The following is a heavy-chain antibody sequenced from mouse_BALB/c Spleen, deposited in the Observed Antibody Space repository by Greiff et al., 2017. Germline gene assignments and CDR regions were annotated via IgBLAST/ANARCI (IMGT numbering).Heavy chain of an antibody. V-gene: IGHV1-5*01. CDR3: TRSEFITTVVSYYFDY. CDR2: IYPGNSDT. D-gene: IGHD1-1*01. J-gene: IGHJ2*01. Sequence: DVQLQESGTVLARPGASVKMSCKASGYSFTSYWMHWVKQRPGQGLEWIGAIYPGNSDTSYNQKFKGKAKLTAVTSASTAYMELSSLTNEDSAVYYCTRSEFITTVVSYYFDYWGQGTTLTVSS. CDR1: GYSFTSYW.